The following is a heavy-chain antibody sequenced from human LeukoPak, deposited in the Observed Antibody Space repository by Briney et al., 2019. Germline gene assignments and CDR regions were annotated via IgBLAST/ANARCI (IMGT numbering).Heavy chain of an antibody. Sequence: ASVKVSCKASGYTFTSYAMNWVRQAPGQGLEWMGWINTNTGNPTYAQGFTGRFVFSLDTSVSTAYLQISSLKAEDTAMYYCARDLSWYYREYDAFDIWGQGTMVTVSS. V-gene: IGHV7-4-1*02. D-gene: IGHD6-13*01. CDR3: ARDLSWYYREYDAFDI. J-gene: IGHJ3*02. CDR1: GYTFTSYA. CDR2: INTNTGNP.